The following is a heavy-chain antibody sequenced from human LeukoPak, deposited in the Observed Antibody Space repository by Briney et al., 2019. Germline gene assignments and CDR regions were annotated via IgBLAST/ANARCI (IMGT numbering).Heavy chain of an antibody. J-gene: IGHJ3*02. CDR3: ARWYYDFWSGYPPGAFDI. V-gene: IGHV4-39*01. D-gene: IGHD3-3*01. CDR1: GGSISSYY. CDR2: IYYSGST. Sequence: PSETLSLTCTVSGGSISSYYWGWIRQPPGKGLEWIGSIYYSGSTYYNPSLKSRVTISVDTSKNQFSLKLSSVTAADTAVYYCARWYYDFWSGYPPGAFDIWGQGTMVTVSS.